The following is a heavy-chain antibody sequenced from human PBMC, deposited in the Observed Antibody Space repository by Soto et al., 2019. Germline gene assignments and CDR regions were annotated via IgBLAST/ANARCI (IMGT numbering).Heavy chain of an antibody. Sequence: VASVKVSCKASGYTFNSFGISWVRQAPGQGLEWMGWISAYNGDTNYAQKLQDRVTMTTDTSTTTAYMELRSLRSDDTAVYYCARDTKGYYSMDVWGQGTTVTVSS. CDR1: GYTFNSFG. D-gene: IGHD2-2*01. CDR2: ISAYNGDT. V-gene: IGHV1-18*01. J-gene: IGHJ6*02. CDR3: ARDTKGYYSMDV.